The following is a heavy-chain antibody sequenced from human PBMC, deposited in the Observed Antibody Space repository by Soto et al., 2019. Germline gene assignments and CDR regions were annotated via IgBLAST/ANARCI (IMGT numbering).Heavy chain of an antibody. D-gene: IGHD2-21*02. CDR1: GFSLSTSGLG. CDR3: ARVDCGGDCYSLYYYGMDV. CDR2: IYYSGST. Sequence: SGPTLVNPTQTLTLTCTFSGFSLSTSGLGVAWIRQPPGKPLEWIGYIYYSGSTCYNPSLKSRVTISVGTSKNQFSLKLSSVTAADTAVYYCARVDCGGDCYSLYYYGMDVWGQGTTVTVSS. V-gene: IGHV4-30-4*08. J-gene: IGHJ6*02.